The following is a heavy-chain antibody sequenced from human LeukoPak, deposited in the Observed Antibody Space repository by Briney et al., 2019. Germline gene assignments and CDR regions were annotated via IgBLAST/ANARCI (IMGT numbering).Heavy chain of an antibody. V-gene: IGHV3-48*01. D-gene: IGHD4-23*01. J-gene: IGHJ4*02. CDR1: GFTFSSYS. CDR3: ARDKDYGDKRLLDY. CDR2: ISSSSSTI. Sequence: PGGSLRLSCAASGFTFSSYSMNWVRQAPGKGLEWVSYISSSSSTIYYADSVKGRFTISRDNAKNSLYLQMNSLRAEDTAVYYCARDKDYGDKRLLDYWGQGTLVTVSS.